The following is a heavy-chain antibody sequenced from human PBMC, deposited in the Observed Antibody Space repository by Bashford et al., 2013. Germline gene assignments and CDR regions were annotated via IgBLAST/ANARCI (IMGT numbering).Heavy chain of an antibody. V-gene: IGHV3-53*01. J-gene: IGHJ6*02. CDR3: VRDELEYHFGMGV. Sequence: GGSLRLSWWSPRVHRQEYVHEVGPPGVQEGAWSTSQLFIPVGNTYYADSVKGRFTISRDNSKNTLYLQMDSLRAEDTAVYYCVRDELEYHFGMGVWGPGTTVTVSS. D-gene: IGHD3-3*01. CDR1: VHRQEYV. CDR2: FIPVGNT.